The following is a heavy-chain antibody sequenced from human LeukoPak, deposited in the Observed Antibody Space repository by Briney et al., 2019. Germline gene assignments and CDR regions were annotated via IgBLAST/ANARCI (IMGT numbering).Heavy chain of an antibody. J-gene: IGHJ4*02. CDR2: ISSSSSYI. Sequence: GGSLRLSCAASGFTFSSYSMNWVRQAPGKGLEWVSSISSSSSYIYYADSVKGRFTISRDNAKNSLYLQMNSLRAEDTAVYYCAKENYGDYAGHYFDYWGQGTLVTVSS. V-gene: IGHV3-21*04. D-gene: IGHD4-17*01. CDR1: GFTFSSYS. CDR3: AKENYGDYAGHYFDY.